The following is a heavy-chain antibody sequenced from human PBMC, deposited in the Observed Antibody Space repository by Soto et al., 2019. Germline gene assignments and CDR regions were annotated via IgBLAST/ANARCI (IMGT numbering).Heavy chain of an antibody. CDR2: IWYDGST. V-gene: IGHV3-33*08. CDR3: AMVTRRYYYYGMDV. CDR1: GFTFSSYG. Sequence: PGGSLRLSCAASGFTFSSYGMHWVRQAPGKGLEWVAVIWYDGSTYYADSVKGRFTISRDNSKNTLYLQMSSLRAEDTAVYYCAMVTRRYYYYGMDVWGQGTTVTASS. J-gene: IGHJ6*02. D-gene: IGHD5-18*01.